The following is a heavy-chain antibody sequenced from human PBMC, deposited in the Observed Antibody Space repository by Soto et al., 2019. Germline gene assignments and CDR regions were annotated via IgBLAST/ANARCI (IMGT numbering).Heavy chain of an antibody. J-gene: IGHJ5*02. D-gene: IGHD3-10*01. CDR2: IYSTGAT. V-gene: IGHV4-4*07. Sequence: PSETLSLTCTVSGGSINSYYWSWIRQSAGKGLEWIGRIYSTGATNYNPALKSRVTMSVDTSKNQFPLRLTSVTAADTAVYYCAKAVAIPGVYKWFDPWGRGILVTVSS. CDR3: AKAVAIPGVYKWFDP. CDR1: GGSINSYY.